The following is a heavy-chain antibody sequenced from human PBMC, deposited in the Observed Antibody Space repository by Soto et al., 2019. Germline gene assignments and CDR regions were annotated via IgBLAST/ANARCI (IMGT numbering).Heavy chain of an antibody. J-gene: IGHJ4*02. D-gene: IGHD3-10*01. CDR3: TTGLGEV. Sequence: EQLVESGGGLVKPGGSLRLSCEASGFTFIDAWMNWVRQAPGKGLEWVGRIKSQTDGGTTDYAAPVKGRISISRDDSHNTVFLQMNGLRTEDTALYYCTTGLGEVWGQGTLVTVSS. CDR2: IKSQTDGGTT. CDR1: GFTFIDAW. V-gene: IGHV3-15*07.